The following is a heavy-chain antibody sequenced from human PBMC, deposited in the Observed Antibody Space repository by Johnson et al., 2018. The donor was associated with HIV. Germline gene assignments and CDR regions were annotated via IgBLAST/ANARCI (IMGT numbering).Heavy chain of an antibody. CDR3: ARAKNTRIYIVVVPAAKRSAFDI. D-gene: IGHD2-2*01. CDR1: GFTFSSYG. J-gene: IGHJ3*02. Sequence: QVQLVESGGGVVQPGRSLRLSCAASGFTFSSYGMHWVRQAPGKGLEWVSVVYSDGITFYADSVKGRFTISRDNAKNSLYLQMNSLRAEDTAVYYCARAKNTRIYIVVVPAAKRSAFDIWGQGTMVTVSS. V-gene: IGHV3-NL1*01. CDR2: VYSDGIT.